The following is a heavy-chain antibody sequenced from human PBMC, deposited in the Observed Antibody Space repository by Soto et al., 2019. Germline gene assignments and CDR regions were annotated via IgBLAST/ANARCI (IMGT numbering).Heavy chain of an antibody. J-gene: IGHJ4*02. V-gene: IGHV4-34*01. CDR3: ARSPPAGYSSGWYDY. Sequence: QVQLQQWGAGLLKPSETLSLTCAVYGGSFSGYYWSWIRQPPGKGLEWIGEINHSGSTNYNPSLKSRVTISVDTSKNQFSLKLSSVTAADTAVYYCARSPPAGYSSGWYDYCGQGTLVTVSS. CDR2: INHSGST. CDR1: GGSFSGYY. D-gene: IGHD6-19*01.